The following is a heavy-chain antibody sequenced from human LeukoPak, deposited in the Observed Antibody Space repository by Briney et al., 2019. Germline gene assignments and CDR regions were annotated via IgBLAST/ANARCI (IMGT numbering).Heavy chain of an antibody. CDR1: GYTFTSYG. V-gene: IGHV1-18*01. CDR3: ARERKNTMERKFDP. Sequence: ASVKVSCKASGYTFTSYGISWVRQAPGQGLEWMGWISAYNGNTNYAQKLQGRVTMTTDTSTSTAYMELSRLRSDDTAVYYCARERKNTMERKFDPWGQGTLVTVSS. CDR2: ISAYNGNT. J-gene: IGHJ5*02. D-gene: IGHD3-10*01.